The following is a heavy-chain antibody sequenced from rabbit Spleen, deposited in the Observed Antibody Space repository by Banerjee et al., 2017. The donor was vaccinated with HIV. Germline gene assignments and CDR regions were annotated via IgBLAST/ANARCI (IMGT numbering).Heavy chain of an antibody. CDR1: GFSLSSRYW. CDR3: ARDLVAVIGWNFNL. J-gene: IGHJ4*01. V-gene: IGHV1S40*01. CDR2: IATGSSGFT. D-gene: IGHD1-1*01. Sequence: QSLEESGGDLVKPGASLTLTCTASGFSLSSRYWICWVRQAPGKGLEWIGCIATGSSGFTYYASWAKGRFTCSKASSTTVTLQMTSLTAADTATYFCARDLVAVIGWNFNLWGPGTLVTVS.